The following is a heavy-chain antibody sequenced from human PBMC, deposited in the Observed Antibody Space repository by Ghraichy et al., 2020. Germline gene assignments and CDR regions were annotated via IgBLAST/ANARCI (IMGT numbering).Heavy chain of an antibody. V-gene: IGHV4-34*01. J-gene: IGHJ6*02. CDR1: GGSFSGYY. Sequence: SETLSLTCAVYGGSFSGYYWSWIRQPPGKGLEWIGEINHSGSTNYNPSLKSRVTISVDTSKNQFSLKLSSVTAADTAVYYCAIGWLGPPGMDVWGQGTTVTVSS. CDR2: INHSGST. CDR3: AIGWLGPPGMDV. D-gene: IGHD5-24*01.